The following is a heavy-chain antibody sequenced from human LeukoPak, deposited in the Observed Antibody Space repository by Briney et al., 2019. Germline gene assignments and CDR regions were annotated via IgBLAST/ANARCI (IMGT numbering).Heavy chain of an antibody. CDR2: ISYDGSNE. Sequence: GRSLRLSCAASGFTFSSYAMHWVRQAPGKGLEWVAVISYDGSNEYYADSVKGRFTISRDNSKNTLYLQMNSLRAEDTAVYYCARGLWGEDCTNGVCYKYYYYYGMDVWGRGTTVTVSS. CDR1: GFTFSSYA. V-gene: IGHV3-30-3*01. D-gene: IGHD2-8*01. J-gene: IGHJ6*02. CDR3: ARGLWGEDCTNGVCYKYYYYYGMDV.